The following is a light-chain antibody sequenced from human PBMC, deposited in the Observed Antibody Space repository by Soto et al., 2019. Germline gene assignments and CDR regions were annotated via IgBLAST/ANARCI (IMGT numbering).Light chain of an antibody. Sequence: EIVMTQSPATLSVSPGARATLSCRASQSISTNLAWYQRKPGQSPSLLVYGAATRATGVPARFSGSGSGTQFTLNITSLQSEDFAVYYCQQYNTLTWTFGQGTKVEI. CDR3: QQYNTLTWT. CDR1: QSISTN. V-gene: IGKV3-15*01. J-gene: IGKJ1*01. CDR2: GAA.